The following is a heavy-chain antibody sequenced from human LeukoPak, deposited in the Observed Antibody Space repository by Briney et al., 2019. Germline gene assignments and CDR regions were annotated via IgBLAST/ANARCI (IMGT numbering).Heavy chain of an antibody. CDR2: ISSSSSTI. Sequence: QPGGSLRLSCAASGFPFSSYSMNWVRQAPGKGRGWVSYISSSSSTIYNADSVKGRFTISRDNAKNSLYLQMNSLRAEDTAVYYCARGMVTKDYYFDYWGQGTLVTVSS. CDR3: ARGMVTKDYYFDY. J-gene: IGHJ4*02. CDR1: GFPFSSYS. D-gene: IGHD5-18*01. V-gene: IGHV3-48*01.